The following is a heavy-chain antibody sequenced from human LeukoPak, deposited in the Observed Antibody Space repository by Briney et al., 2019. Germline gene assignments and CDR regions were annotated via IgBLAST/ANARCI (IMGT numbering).Heavy chain of an antibody. CDR1: GFTFSSYW. J-gene: IGHJ5*02. Sequence: GGSLRLSCAASGFTFSSYWMSWVRQAPGKGLVWVSRINTDGSSTSYADSVKGRFTISRDNAKNTAYLQMNSLRAEDTAVYYCARVKVGSWDWFDPWGQGTLVTVSS. D-gene: IGHD1-26*01. CDR2: INTDGSST. CDR3: ARVKVGSWDWFDP. V-gene: IGHV3-74*01.